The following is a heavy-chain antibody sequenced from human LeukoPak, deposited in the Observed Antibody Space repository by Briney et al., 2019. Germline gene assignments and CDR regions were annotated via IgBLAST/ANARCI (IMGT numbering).Heavy chain of an antibody. CDR1: GGSISSYY. CDR2: IYYSGGT. D-gene: IGHD5-18*01. J-gene: IGHJ4*02. V-gene: IGHV4-59*01. CDR3: ARLWTTAMGPRFDY. Sequence: SETLSLTCTVSGGSISSYYWSWIRQPPGKGLEWIGYIYYSGGTNYNPSLKSRVTISVDTSKNQFSLKLSSVTAADTAVYYCARLWTTAMGPRFDYWGQGTLVTVSS.